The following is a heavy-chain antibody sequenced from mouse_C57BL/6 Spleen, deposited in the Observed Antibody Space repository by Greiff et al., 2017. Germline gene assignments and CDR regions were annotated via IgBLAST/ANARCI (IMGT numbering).Heavy chain of an antibody. D-gene: IGHD1-1*01. Sequence: EVQLVESGGGLVKPGGSLKLSCAASGFTFSDYGMHWVRQAPEKGLEWVAYISSGSSTIYYADTVKGRFTISRDHAKNTLFLQMTSLRSEDTAMYYCARPLYYGSTYFDYWGQGTTLTVSS. J-gene: IGHJ2*01. CDR1: GFTFSDYG. CDR3: ARPLYYGSTYFDY. V-gene: IGHV5-17*01. CDR2: ISSGSSTI.